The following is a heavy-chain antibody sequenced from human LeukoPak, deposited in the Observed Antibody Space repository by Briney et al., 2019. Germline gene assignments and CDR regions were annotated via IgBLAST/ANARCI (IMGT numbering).Heavy chain of an antibody. CDR3: ARHDGGIAAAIDY. CDR1: GGSISSANKY. D-gene: IGHD6-13*01. Sequence: PSETLSLTCTVFGGSISSANKYWGWIRQPPGKGLEWIGSIYYSGNTYYSPPLKSRVTISVDTSKNQFSLKLSSVTAADTAVYYCARHDGGIAAAIDYWGQGTLVTVSS. CDR2: IYYSGNT. J-gene: IGHJ4*02. V-gene: IGHV4-39*01.